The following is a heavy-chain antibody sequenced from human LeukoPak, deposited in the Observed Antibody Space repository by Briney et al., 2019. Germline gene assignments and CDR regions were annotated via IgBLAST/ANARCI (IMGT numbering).Heavy chain of an antibody. CDR1: GGSISSGDYY. V-gene: IGHV4-61*08. CDR2: IYYNGNI. Sequence: PSQTLSLTCTVSGGSISSGDYYWSWIRQPPGKGLERIGYIYYNGNINYNPSLRSRVTISVDMSKNQFSLKLSSVTAADTAVYYCARSIVGATYFHYWGQGTLVTVSS. D-gene: IGHD1-26*01. CDR3: ARSIVGATYFHY. J-gene: IGHJ4*02.